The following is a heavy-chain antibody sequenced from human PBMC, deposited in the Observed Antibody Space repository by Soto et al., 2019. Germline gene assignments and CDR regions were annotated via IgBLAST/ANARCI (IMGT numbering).Heavy chain of an antibody. Sequence: GGSLRLSCAASGFTFSSYWMSWVRQAPGKGLEWVANIKQDGSEKYYVDSVKGRFTISRDNAKNSLYLQMNSLRAEDTAVYYCARDYYGSGSYAFDIRGQGTMVTVSS. CDR1: GFTFSSYW. D-gene: IGHD3-10*01. V-gene: IGHV3-7*03. J-gene: IGHJ3*02. CDR3: ARDYYGSGSYAFDI. CDR2: IKQDGSEK.